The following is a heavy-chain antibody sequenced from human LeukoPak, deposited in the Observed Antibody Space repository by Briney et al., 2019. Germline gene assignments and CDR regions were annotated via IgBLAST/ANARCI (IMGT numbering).Heavy chain of an antibody. J-gene: IGHJ5*02. Sequence: PSGTLSLTCAVSGGSISSSNWWSWVRQPPGKGLEWIGEIYHSGSTNYNPSLKSRVTISVDKSKNQFSLKLSSVTAADTAVYYCAREVAAAGTKGWFDPWGQGTLVTVSS. D-gene: IGHD6-13*01. V-gene: IGHV4-4*02. CDR2: IYHSGST. CDR1: GGSISSSNW. CDR3: AREVAAAGTKGWFDP.